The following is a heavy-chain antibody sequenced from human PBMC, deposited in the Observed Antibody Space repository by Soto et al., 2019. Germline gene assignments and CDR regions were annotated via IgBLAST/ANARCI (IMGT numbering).Heavy chain of an antibody. D-gene: IGHD3-16*01. J-gene: IGHJ5*02. Sequence: PSETLSLTCTFSGASISGFYWSWIRKSAGKGLGWIGVTYATGPTDYNPSLRSRVMMSVDTSKTQFSPKLRSVTAADTPVYYCVRDGPKTLRDWFDPWGQGISVTVYS. V-gene: IGHV4-4*07. CDR2: TYATGPT. CDR3: VRDGPKTLRDWFDP. CDR1: GASISGFY.